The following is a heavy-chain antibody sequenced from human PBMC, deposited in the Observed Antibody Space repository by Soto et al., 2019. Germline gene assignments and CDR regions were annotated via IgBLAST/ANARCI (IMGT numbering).Heavy chain of an antibody. J-gene: IGHJ4*02. V-gene: IGHV1-18*01. Sequence: ASVKVSCKASGYTFTSYGISWVRQAPGQGLEWIGWISAYNGNTNYAQKLQGRVTMTTDTSTSTAYMELRSLRSDDTAVYYCARDFSPRDYDSSGYYYADDYWGQGTLVTVSS. CDR2: ISAYNGNT. CDR1: GYTFTSYG. CDR3: ARDFSPRDYDSSGYYYADDY. D-gene: IGHD3-22*01.